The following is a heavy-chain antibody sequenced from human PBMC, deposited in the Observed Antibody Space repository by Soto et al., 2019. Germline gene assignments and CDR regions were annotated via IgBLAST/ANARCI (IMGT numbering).Heavy chain of an antibody. CDR3: ARGPGLVTNYYYYGMDV. CDR2: IYYSGST. V-gene: IGHV4-61*01. CDR1: GGSVSSGSYY. J-gene: IGHJ6*02. D-gene: IGHD3-16*01. Sequence: NPSETLSLTCTVSGGSVSSGSYYWSWIRQPPGKGLEWIGYIYYSGSTNYNPSLKSRVTISVDTSKNQFSLKLSSVTAADTAVYYCARGPGLVTNYYYYGMDVWGQGTTVTVSS.